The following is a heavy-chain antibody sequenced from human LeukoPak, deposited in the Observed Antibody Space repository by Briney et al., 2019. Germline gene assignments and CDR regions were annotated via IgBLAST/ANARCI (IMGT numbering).Heavy chain of an antibody. Sequence: SETLSLTCTVSGGSISSYYWSWIRQPPGKGLEWIGYIYYSGSTNYNPSLKSRVTISVDTSKNQFSLKLSSVTAADTAVYYCASNPIKSPSGFDYWGQGTLVTVSS. V-gene: IGHV4-59*01. CDR1: GGSISSYY. J-gene: IGHJ4*02. CDR3: ASNPIKSPSGFDY. CDR2: IYYSGST. D-gene: IGHD3-10*01.